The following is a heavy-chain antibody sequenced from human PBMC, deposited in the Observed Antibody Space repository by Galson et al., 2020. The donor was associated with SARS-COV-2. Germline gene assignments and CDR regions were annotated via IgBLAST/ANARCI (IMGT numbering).Heavy chain of an antibody. V-gene: IGHV4-59*01. CDR1: GGSISSYY. CDR2: IYYSGST. CDR3: ARSGWPRSSWDYFTPNGYYYGMDV. J-gene: IGHJ6*02. Sequence: SETLSLTCTVSGGSISSYYWSWIRQPPGKGLEWIGYIYYSGSTNYNPSLKSRVTISVDTSKNQFSLKLSSVTAADTAVYYCARSGWPRSSWDYFTPNGYYYGMDVWGQGTTVTVSS. D-gene: IGHD6-13*01.